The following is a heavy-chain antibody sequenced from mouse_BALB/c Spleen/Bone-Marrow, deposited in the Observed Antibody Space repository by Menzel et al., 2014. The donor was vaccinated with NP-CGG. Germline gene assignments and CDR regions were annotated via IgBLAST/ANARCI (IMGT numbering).Heavy chain of an antibody. D-gene: IGHD1-1*01. Sequence: DVKLQESGGGLVQPGGSLKLSCAASGFDFSSYWMSWVRQAPGKGLEWIGEINPDSRTINYSPSLKDKFIISRDNAKNTLYLRLNKVRSEDTALYYCARPDYYGYLNYWGQGTTLTVSS. CDR3: ARPDYYGYLNY. CDR2: INPDSRTI. CDR1: GFDFSSYW. J-gene: IGHJ2*01. V-gene: IGHV4-1*02.